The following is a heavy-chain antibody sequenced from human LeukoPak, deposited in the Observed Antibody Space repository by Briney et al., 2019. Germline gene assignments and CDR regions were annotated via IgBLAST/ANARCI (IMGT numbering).Heavy chain of an antibody. D-gene: IGHD6-13*01. J-gene: IGHJ5*02. CDR3: AKASSSWYGYNWFDP. CDR2: ISGSGGST. V-gene: IGHV3-23*01. CDR1: GFTFSSYA. Sequence: GGSLRLSRAASGFTFSSYAMSWVRQAPGKGLEWVSAISGSGGSTYYADSVKGRFTISRDNSKNTLYLQMNSLRVEDTAVYYCAKASSSWYGYNWFDPWGQGTLVTVSS.